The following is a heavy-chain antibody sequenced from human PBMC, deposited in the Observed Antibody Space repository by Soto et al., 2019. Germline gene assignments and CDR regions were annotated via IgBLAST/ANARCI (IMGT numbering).Heavy chain of an antibody. CDR2: INPSGGST. CDR3: ARDGVVVVAATRDYYGMDV. J-gene: IGHJ6*02. D-gene: IGHD2-15*01. CDR1: GYTFTSYY. Sequence: ASVKVSCKASGYTFTSYYMHWVRQAPGQGLEWMGIINPSGGSTSYAQKFQGRATMTRDTSTSTVYMELSSLRSEDTAVYYCARDGVVVVAATRDYYGMDVWGQGTTVTVSS. V-gene: IGHV1-46*01.